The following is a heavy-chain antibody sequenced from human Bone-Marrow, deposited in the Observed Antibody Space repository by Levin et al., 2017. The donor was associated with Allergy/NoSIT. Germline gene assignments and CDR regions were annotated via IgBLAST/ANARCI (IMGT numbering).Heavy chain of an antibody. Sequence: GGSLRLSCAASGFSFSKAWMSWVRQAPGKGLEWVGRIKSKIDGGTTDYAAPVQGRFTISRDDSENTLYLQMNSLKTEDTAVYYCTTGPSIVGTTRYDYWGQGILVTVSS. J-gene: IGHJ4*02. V-gene: IGHV3-15*01. CDR2: IKSKIDGGTT. D-gene: IGHD1-26*01. CDR1: GFSFSKAW. CDR3: TTGPSIVGTTRYDY.